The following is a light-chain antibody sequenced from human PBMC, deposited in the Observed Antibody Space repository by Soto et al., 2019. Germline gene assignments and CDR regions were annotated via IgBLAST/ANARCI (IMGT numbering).Light chain of an antibody. Sequence: QPVLTQPPSVSGAPGQRVTISCTGSSSNIGAGYDVHWYHQLPGTAPKLLIYRNNNRPSGVPDRFNGSKSGTSASLAITGLQAEDEADYYCQSYDRSLTGLYVFGTGTKVTVL. CDR3: QSYDRSLTGLYV. V-gene: IGLV1-40*01. CDR2: RNN. CDR1: SSNIGAGYD. J-gene: IGLJ1*01.